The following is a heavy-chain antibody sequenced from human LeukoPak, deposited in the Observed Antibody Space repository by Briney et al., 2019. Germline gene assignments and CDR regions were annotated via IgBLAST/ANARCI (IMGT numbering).Heavy chain of an antibody. CDR1: GYSFTSYW. V-gene: IGHV5-51*01. D-gene: IGHD3-22*01. J-gene: IGHJ3*02. CDR3: ARAYDSSGYFSSNDAFDI. Sequence: GESLRISCKGSGYSFTSYWIGGVRQMPGKGLEWMGIIYPGDSDTRYSPSFQGQVTISADKSISTAYLQWSSLKASDTAMFYCARAYDSSGYFSSNDAFDIWGQGTMVTVSS. CDR2: IYPGDSDT.